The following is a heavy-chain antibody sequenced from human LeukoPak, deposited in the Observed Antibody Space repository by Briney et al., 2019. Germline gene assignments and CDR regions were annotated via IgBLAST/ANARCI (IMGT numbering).Heavy chain of an antibody. CDR1: GFTFGSYS. V-gene: IGHV3-48*04. Sequence: PGGSLRLSCAASGFTFGSYSMNWVRQAPGKGLEWVSYISYSSNTIYYGDSVKGRFTISRDNAKNSLYLQMNSLRAEDTAVYYCARNMGDYWGQGTLVTVSS. CDR3: ARNMGDY. J-gene: IGHJ4*02. CDR2: ISYSSNTI. D-gene: IGHD2/OR15-2a*01.